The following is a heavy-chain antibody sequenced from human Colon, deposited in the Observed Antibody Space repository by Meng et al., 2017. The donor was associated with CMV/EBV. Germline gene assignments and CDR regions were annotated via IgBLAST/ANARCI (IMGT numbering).Heavy chain of an antibody. D-gene: IGHD3-3*01. J-gene: IGHJ6*02. V-gene: IGHV3-66*02. CDR2: IYSGGST. CDR3: ARDPRRRDFWSGYPRYYYYYGMDV. Sequence: GESLKISCAASGFTVSSHYMSWVRQAPGKGLEWVSVIYSGGSTYYADSVKGRFTISRDNSKNTLYLQMNSLRAEDTAVYYCARDPRRRDFWSGYPRYYYYYGMDVWGQGTTVTVSS. CDR1: GFTVSSHY.